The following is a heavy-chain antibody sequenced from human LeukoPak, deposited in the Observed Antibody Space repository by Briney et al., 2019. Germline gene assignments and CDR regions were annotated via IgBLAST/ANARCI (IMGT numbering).Heavy chain of an antibody. CDR1: GFTFSSYS. J-gene: IGHJ4*02. CDR3: AREVAVAGSFDY. CDR2: INSSSSYI. D-gene: IGHD6-19*01. V-gene: IGHV3-21*01. Sequence: GGSLRLSCAASGFTFSSYSMNWVRQAPGKGLEWVSSINSSSSYIYYADSVKGRFTISRDNAKNSLYLQMNSLRAEDTAVYYCAREVAVAGSFDYWGQGTLVTVSS.